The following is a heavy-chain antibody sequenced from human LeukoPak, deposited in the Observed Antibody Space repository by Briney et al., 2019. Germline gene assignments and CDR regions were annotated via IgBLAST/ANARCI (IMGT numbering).Heavy chain of an antibody. J-gene: IGHJ5*02. CDR3: AKTALAVVISPLDP. CDR2: ISGSGGST. CDR1: GFTFSSYA. D-gene: IGHD3-22*01. V-gene: IGHV3-23*01. Sequence: HSGGSLRLSCAASGFTFSSYAMSWVRQAPGKGLEWVSAISGSGGSTYYADSVKGRFTISRDNSKNTLYLQMNSLRAEDTAVYYCAKTALAVVISPLDPWGQGTLVTVSS.